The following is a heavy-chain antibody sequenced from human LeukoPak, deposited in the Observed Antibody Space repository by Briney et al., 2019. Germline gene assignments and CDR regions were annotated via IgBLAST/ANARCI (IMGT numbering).Heavy chain of an antibody. J-gene: IGHJ4*02. D-gene: IGHD5-12*01. CDR2: INHSGST. V-gene: IGHV4-34*01. Sequence: SETLSLTCAVYGGSFSGYYWSWIRQPPGKGLEWIGEINHSGSTNYNPSLKSRVTISVDTSKNQFSLKLSSVTAADTAVYYCARRKYSGCDFAYWGQGTLVTVSS. CDR1: GGSFSGYY. CDR3: ARRKYSGCDFAY.